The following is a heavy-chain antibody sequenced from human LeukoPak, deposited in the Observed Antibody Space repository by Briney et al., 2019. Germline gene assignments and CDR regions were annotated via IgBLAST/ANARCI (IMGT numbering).Heavy chain of an antibody. Sequence: ASVKVSCKASGYTFTGYYMHWVRQAPGQGLEWMGRINPNSGGTNYAQKFQGRVTMTRDTSISTAYMELSRLRSDDTAVYYCARGAVVLWFGELQYYHYYYYGMDVWGQGTTVTVSS. CDR1: GYTFTGYY. CDR2: INPNSGGT. J-gene: IGHJ6*02. CDR3: ARGAVVLWFGELQYYHYYYYGMDV. V-gene: IGHV1-2*06. D-gene: IGHD3-10*01.